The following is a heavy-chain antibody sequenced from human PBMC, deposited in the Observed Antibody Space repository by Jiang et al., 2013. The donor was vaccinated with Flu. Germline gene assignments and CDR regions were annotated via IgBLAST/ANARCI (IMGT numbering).Heavy chain of an antibody. V-gene: IGHV1-46*03. CDR2: INPSGGSX. D-gene: IGHD1-26*01. Sequence: WMGIINPSGGSXSYXXKFQGRVTMTRDTSTSTVYMELSSLRSEDTAVYYCARGAVGATVYWGQGTLVTVSS. J-gene: IGHJ4*02. CDR3: ARGAVGATVY.